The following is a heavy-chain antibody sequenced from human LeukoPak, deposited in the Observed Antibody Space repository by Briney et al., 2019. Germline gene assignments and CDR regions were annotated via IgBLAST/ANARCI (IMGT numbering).Heavy chain of an antibody. CDR1: GYTFTGYY. Sequence: ASVKVSCKTSGYTFTGYYMHWARQAPGQGLEWMGWISPNSGGTNYAQKFQGRVTMTRDTSISTAYMELSRLRSDDTAVYYCARVRYSSSWTTRGGFDYWGQGTLVTVSS. CDR3: ARVRYSSSWTTRGGFDY. D-gene: IGHD6-13*01. CDR2: ISPNSGGT. V-gene: IGHV1-2*02. J-gene: IGHJ4*02.